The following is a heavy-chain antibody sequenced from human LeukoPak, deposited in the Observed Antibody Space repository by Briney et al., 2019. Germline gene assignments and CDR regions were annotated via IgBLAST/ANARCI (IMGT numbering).Heavy chain of an antibody. CDR2: INSDGSST. J-gene: IGHJ4*02. D-gene: IGHD3-22*01. V-gene: IGHV3-74*01. CDR3: ARGASYYYDSSGYAS. Sequence: PGGSLRLSCEASGFTFSSYWMHWVRQAPGKGLVWVSRINSDGSSTSYADSVKGRFTISRDNAKNTLYLQMNSLRAEDTAVYYCARGASYYYDSSGYASWGQGTLVTVSS. CDR1: GFTFSSYW.